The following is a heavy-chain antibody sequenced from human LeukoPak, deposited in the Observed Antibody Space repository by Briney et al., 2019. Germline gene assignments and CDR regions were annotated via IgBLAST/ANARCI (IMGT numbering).Heavy chain of an antibody. J-gene: IGHJ4*02. CDR3: SVMHRYYDGSGYWVQ. V-gene: IGHV3-7*03. CDR1: GFTFSSYW. CDR2: IKQDGSEK. Sequence: PGGSLRLSCAASGFTFSSYWMSWVRQAPGKGLEWVANIKQDGSEKYYVDSVKGRFTISRDNPRNMLYMEMNSLRAEDTAVYYCSVMHRYYDGSGYWVQWGQGTLVTVSS. D-gene: IGHD3-22*01.